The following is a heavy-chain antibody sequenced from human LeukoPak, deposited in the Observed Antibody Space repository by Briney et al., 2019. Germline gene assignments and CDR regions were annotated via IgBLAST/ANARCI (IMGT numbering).Heavy chain of an antibody. CDR3: ARKHYYDSSGYSWFDP. Sequence: ASVKVSCKAFGYTFTSNYMHWVRQAPGQGPEWVGVISPSGGSTSYAQKFQGRVTMTRDTSTSTVYMELSSLRSEDTAVYYCARKHYYDSSGYSWFDPWGQGALVTVSS. V-gene: IGHV1-46*01. J-gene: IGHJ5*02. CDR1: GYTFTSNY. D-gene: IGHD3-22*01. CDR2: ISPSGGST.